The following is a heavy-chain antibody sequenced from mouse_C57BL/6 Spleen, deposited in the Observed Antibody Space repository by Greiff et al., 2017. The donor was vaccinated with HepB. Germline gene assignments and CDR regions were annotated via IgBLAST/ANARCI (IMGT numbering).Heavy chain of an antibody. D-gene: IGHD1-1*01. CDR1: GYSFTGYY. Sequence: LVKPGASVKISCKASGYSFTGYYMHWVKQSSEKSLEWIGEINPSTGGTSYNQKFKGKATLTVDKSSSTAYMQLKSLTSEDSAVYYCAYYGSTPFAYWGQGTLVTVSA. CDR3: AYYGSTPFAY. V-gene: IGHV1-43*01. CDR2: INPSTGGT. J-gene: IGHJ3*01.